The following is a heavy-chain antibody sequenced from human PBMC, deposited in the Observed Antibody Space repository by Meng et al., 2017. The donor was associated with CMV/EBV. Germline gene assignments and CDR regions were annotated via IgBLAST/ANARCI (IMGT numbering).Heavy chain of an antibody. CDR1: GFTFSSYA. Sequence: GESLKISCAASGFTFSSYAMSWVRQAPGKGLEWVSAISGSGGSTYYADSVKGRFTISRDNSKNTLYLQMNSLRAEDTAVYYCARDLYTIFGVTPGAFDIWGQGTMVTVSS. CDR2: ISGSGGST. CDR3: ARDLYTIFGVTPGAFDI. J-gene: IGHJ3*02. D-gene: IGHD3-3*01. V-gene: IGHV3-23*01.